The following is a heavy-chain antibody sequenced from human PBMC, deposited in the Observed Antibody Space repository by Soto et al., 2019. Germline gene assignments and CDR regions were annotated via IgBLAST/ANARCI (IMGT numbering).Heavy chain of an antibody. CDR2: ISGSDGST. D-gene: IGHD6-19*01. J-gene: IGHJ4*02. CDR3: AKEYSSGWYYFDY. Sequence: ELQLLESGGGLVQPGGSLRLSCAASGFTFSSYAMSWVRQAPGKGLEWVSTISGSDGSTYYADSVKGQFTISRDKSKNTLYLQMNSLRAEDTAVYYWAKEYSSGWYYFDYWGQETLVTVSS. CDR1: GFTFSSYA. V-gene: IGHV3-23*01.